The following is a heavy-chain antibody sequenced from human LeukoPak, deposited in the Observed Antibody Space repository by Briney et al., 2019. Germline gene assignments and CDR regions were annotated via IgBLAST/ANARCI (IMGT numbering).Heavy chain of an antibody. Sequence: SETLSLTCTVSGGSISSGGYYWSWIRQHPGKDLEWIGYIYYSGSTYYNPSLKSRVTISVDTSKNQFSLKLSSVTAADTAVYYCARAYCSSTSCPHFDYWGQGTLVTVSP. CDR1: GGSISSGGYY. CDR2: IYYSGST. V-gene: IGHV4-31*03. D-gene: IGHD2-2*01. J-gene: IGHJ4*02. CDR3: ARAYCSSTSCPHFDY.